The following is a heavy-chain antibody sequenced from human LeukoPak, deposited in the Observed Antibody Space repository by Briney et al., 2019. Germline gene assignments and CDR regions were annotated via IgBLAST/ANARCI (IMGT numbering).Heavy chain of an antibody. CDR2: IYTSGST. D-gene: IGHD3-22*01. CDR3: ARGYDSSGYYSSAIDY. V-gene: IGHV4-61*02. J-gene: IGHJ4*02. CDR1: GGSISGGGYY. Sequence: SQTLSLTCTVSGGSISGGGYYWTWIRQPAGKGLEWIGRIYTSGSTNYNPSLKSRVSISVDTSKNQFSLKLSSVTAADTAVYYCARGYDSSGYYSSAIDYWGQGTLVTVSS.